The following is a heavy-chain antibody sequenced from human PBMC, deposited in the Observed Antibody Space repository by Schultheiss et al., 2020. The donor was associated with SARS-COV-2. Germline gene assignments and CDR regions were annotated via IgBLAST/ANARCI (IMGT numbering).Heavy chain of an antibody. D-gene: IGHD6-13*01. CDR3: ARAPSYSSSWGAFDY. Sequence: GGSLRLSCAASGFTFDDYAMHWVRQAPGKGLEWVSGISWNSGSIGYADSVKGRFTISRDNAKNSLYLQMNSLRAEDTAVYYCARAPSYSSSWGAFDYWGQGTLVTVSS. J-gene: IGHJ4*02. CDR1: GFTFDDYA. CDR2: ISWNSGSI. V-gene: IGHV3-9*01.